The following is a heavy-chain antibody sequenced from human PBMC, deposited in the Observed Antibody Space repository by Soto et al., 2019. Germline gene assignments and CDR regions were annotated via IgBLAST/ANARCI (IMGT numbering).Heavy chain of an antibody. D-gene: IGHD2-15*01. V-gene: IGHV3-74*01. CDR2: INSDGSST. J-gene: IGHJ6*03. Sequence: GGSLRLSCAASGFTFSSYWMHWVRQAPGKGLVWVSRINSDGSSTSYADSVKGRFTISRDNAKNTLYLQMNSLRAEDTAVYYCARDSVVVVVAAGDYYYYYYMDVWGKGTTVTVSS. CDR3: ARDSVVVVVAAGDYYYYYYMDV. CDR1: GFTFSSYW.